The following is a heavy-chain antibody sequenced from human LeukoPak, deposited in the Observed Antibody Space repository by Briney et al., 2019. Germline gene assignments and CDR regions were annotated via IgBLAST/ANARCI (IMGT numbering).Heavy chain of an antibody. V-gene: IGHV4-34*01. CDR1: GGSFSGYY. Sequence: PSETLSLTCAVYGGSFSGYYWSWIRQPPGKGLEWIGEINHSGSTNYNPSLKSRVTISVDTSKNQFSLKLSSVTAADTAVYYCARVGSGYYFSNYWGQGTLVTVSS. CDR2: INHSGST. CDR3: ARVGSGYYFSNY. J-gene: IGHJ4*02. D-gene: IGHD3-3*01.